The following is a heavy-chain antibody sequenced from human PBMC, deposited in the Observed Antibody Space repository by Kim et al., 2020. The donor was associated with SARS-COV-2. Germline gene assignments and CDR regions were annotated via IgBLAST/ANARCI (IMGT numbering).Heavy chain of an antibody. Sequence: GGSLRLSCTASGFTFGDYAMSWVRQAPGKGLEWVGFIRSKAYGGTTEYAASVKRRFTISRDDSKSIAYLQMNSLKTEDTAVYYCTRVNVWSGYKGSYYYYYGMDVWGQGTTVTVSS. V-gene: IGHV3-49*04. CDR1: GFTFGDYA. CDR3: TRVNVWSGYKGSYYYYYGMDV. CDR2: IRSKAYGGTT. D-gene: IGHD3-3*01. J-gene: IGHJ6*02.